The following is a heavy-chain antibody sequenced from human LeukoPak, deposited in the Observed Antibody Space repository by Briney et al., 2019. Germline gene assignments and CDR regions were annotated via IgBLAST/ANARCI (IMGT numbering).Heavy chain of an antibody. D-gene: IGHD6-13*01. J-gene: IGHJ4*02. Sequence: GGSLRLSCAASGFTFSSYSMNWVRQAPGKGLEWVSSISSSSSYIYYADSVKGRFTISRDNAKNSLYLQMNSLRAEDTAVYYCARGDTGIAAAGTGWDYWGQGTLVTVSS. V-gene: IGHV3-21*01. CDR1: GFTFSSYS. CDR3: ARGDTGIAAAGTGWDY. CDR2: ISSSSSYI.